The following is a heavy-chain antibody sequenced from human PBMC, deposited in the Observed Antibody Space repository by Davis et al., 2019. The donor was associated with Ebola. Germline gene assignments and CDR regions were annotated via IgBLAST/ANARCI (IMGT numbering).Heavy chain of an antibody. CDR2: IYPGDSDT. CDR1: GYSFTSYW. V-gene: IGHV5-51*01. J-gene: IGHJ4*02. Sequence: PGGSLRLSCKGSGYSFTSYWIGWVRQMPGKGLEWMGIIYPGDSDTRYSPSFQGQVTISADKSISTAYLQWSSLKASDTAMYYCARHEVVGAPAFDYWGQGTLVTVSS. D-gene: IGHD1-26*01. CDR3: ARHEVVGAPAFDY.